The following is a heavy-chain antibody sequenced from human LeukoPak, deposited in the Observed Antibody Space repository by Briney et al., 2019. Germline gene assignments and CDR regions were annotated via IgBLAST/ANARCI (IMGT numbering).Heavy chain of an antibody. CDR3: ATSPEGDGYLRD. J-gene: IGHJ4*02. CDR1: GLTFSTYW. CDR2: IRQDGSEK. Sequence: GGSLRLSCAASGLTFSTYWMSWVRQAPEKGLEWVANIRQDGSEKNYVDSVKGRFTISRDNAKNSLYLQMNSLRAEDTGVYYCATSPEGDGYLRDWGQGALVTVSS. V-gene: IGHV3-7*01. D-gene: IGHD5-24*01.